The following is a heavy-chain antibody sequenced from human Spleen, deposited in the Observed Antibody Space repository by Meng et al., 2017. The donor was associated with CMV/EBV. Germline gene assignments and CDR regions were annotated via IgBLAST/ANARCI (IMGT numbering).Heavy chain of an antibody. D-gene: IGHD3-22*01. CDR1: TCSNYA. J-gene: IGHJ4*02. CDR2: IIPFIGIS. V-gene: IGHV1-69*10. CDR3: ALDIQEPPNYYDSGGYDY. Sequence: TCSNYAVSWVRQAPGQGLEWMGGIIPFIGISNYAQKLKGRVTITADKSTSTAYMELSSLRSDDTAVYYCALDIQEPPNYYDSGGYDYWGQGTLVTVSS.